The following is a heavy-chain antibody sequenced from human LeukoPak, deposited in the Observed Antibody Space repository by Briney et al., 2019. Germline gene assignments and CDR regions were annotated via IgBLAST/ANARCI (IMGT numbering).Heavy chain of an antibody. CDR2: TYYRSKWYN. J-gene: IGHJ6*03. CDR1: GDSVSSNSAA. D-gene: IGHD3-3*01. V-gene: IGHV6-1*01. Sequence: KTSQTLSLTCAISGDSVSSNSAAWNWIRQSPSRGLEWLGRTYYRSKWYNDYAVSVKSRITINPDTSKNQFSLQLNSVTPEDTAVYYCARGPPHLYDFWSGYYYYYMDVWGKGTTVTVSS. CDR3: ARGPPHLYDFWSGYYYYYMDV.